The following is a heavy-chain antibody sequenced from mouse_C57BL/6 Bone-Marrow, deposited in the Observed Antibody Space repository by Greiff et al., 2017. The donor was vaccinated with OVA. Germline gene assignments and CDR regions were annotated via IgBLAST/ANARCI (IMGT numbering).Heavy chain of an antibody. CDR2: IYPGSGST. CDR1: GYNFNRYW. V-gene: IGHV1-55*01. J-gene: IGHJ3*01. D-gene: IGHD1-1*01. Sequence: QVQLQQPGAELVKPGASVKMSCKASGYNFNRYWITWVKQRPGQGLEWIGDIYPGSGSTNYNEKFKSKATLTVDTSSSTAYMQLSSLTSEDSAVKCCARGTLYYALAWFAYWGQGTLVTVSA. CDR3: ARGTLYYALAWFAY.